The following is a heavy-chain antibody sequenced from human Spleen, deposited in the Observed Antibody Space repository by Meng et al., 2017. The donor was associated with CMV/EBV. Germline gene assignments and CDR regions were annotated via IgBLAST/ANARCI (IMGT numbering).Heavy chain of an antibody. D-gene: IGHD1-26*01. J-gene: IGHJ4*02. V-gene: IGHV7-4-1*02. CDR1: GYTFTRYA. CDR3: AREGDSGTYQY. Sequence: QVQVVQSGSELKKPGASVKGSCKASGYTFTRYAMNWVRQAPGQGLEWMGWIDTDTGNPTYAQGFTGRFVFSLDTSVNTAYLQISSLKAEDTAVYYCAREGDSGTYQYWGQGTLVTVSS. CDR2: IDTDTGNP.